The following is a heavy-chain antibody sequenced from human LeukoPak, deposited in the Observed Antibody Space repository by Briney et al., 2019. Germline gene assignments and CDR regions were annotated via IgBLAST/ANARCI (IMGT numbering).Heavy chain of an antibody. Sequence: GASVKVSCKASGYTFTSCGITWVRQAPGQGLEWMGWISAYNGNTNYAQNLHGRVTMTTDTSTSTAYMELRSLRSDDSAVYYCARGARIVGARDLDYWGQGTLVTVSS. D-gene: IGHD1-26*01. CDR1: GYTFTSCG. CDR2: ISAYNGNT. J-gene: IGHJ4*02. CDR3: ARGARIVGARDLDY. V-gene: IGHV1-18*01.